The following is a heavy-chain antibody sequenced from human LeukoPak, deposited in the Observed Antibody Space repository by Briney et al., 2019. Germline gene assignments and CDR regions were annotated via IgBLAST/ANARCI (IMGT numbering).Heavy chain of an antibody. Sequence: SGGSLRLSCAASGFTFSSYAMHWVRQAPGKGLEWVAVISYDGSNKYYAGSVKGRFTISGDNSKNTLYLQMNSLRAEDTAVYYCAREGSTSFGDGTPFFDYWGQGTLVTVSS. J-gene: IGHJ4*02. CDR1: GFTFSSYA. CDR2: ISYDGSNK. D-gene: IGHD3-10*01. V-gene: IGHV3-30*04. CDR3: AREGSTSFGDGTPFFDY.